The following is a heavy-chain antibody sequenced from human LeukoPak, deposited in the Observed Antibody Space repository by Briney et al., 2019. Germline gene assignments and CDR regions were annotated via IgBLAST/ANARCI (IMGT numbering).Heavy chain of an antibody. Sequence: PGGSLRLSCAASGFTFNNYWMTWVRQAPGKGLEWVANIKQDGSEKYYVDSVKGRFTISRDNAKNSLYLQMNSLRAEDTAVYYCAREAFIFRDYWGQGTLVTVSS. CDR2: IKQDGSEK. CDR3: AREAFIFRDY. J-gene: IGHJ4*02. D-gene: IGHD3-3*02. V-gene: IGHV3-7*01. CDR1: GFTFNNYW.